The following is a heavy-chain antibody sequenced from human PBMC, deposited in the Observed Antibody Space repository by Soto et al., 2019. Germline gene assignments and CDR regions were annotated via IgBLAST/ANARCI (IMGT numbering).Heavy chain of an antibody. D-gene: IGHD6-19*01. Sequence: SETLSLTCTDSGGSVSSGSYYWSWIRQPPGKGLEWIGYIYYSGSTNYNPSLKSRVTISVDTSKNQFSLKLSSVTAADTAVYYCARVRTDSSGWYGEDAFDIWGQGTMVTVSS. CDR3: ARVRTDSSGWYGEDAFDI. CDR1: GGSVSSGSYY. CDR2: IYYSGST. J-gene: IGHJ3*02. V-gene: IGHV4-61*01.